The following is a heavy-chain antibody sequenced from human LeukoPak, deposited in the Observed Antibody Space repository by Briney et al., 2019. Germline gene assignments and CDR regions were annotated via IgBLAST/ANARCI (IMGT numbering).Heavy chain of an antibody. J-gene: IGHJ4*02. V-gene: IGHV3-30-3*01. Sequence: GRSLRLSCAASGFTFSNYSMHWVRQAPGKGLEWVAVRSYDGTNKYYADSVKGRFTISRDNSKNTLYLQMNSLRPEDTAVYYCAREFSGPAGYYFDFWGQGTLVTVSS. CDR3: AREFSGPAGYYFDF. CDR1: GFTFSNYS. D-gene: IGHD5-12*01. CDR2: RSYDGTNK.